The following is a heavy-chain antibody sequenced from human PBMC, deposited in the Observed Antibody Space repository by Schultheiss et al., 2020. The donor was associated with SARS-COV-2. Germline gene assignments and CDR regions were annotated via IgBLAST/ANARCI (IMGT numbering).Heavy chain of an antibody. CDR2: IYYSGST. CDR3: ARVAIAAAGTWSWFDP. CDR1: GGSISSGGYY. D-gene: IGHD6-13*01. J-gene: IGHJ5*02. Sequence: SQTLSLTCTVSGGSISSGGYYWSWIRQHPGKGLEWIGYIYYSGSTYYNPSLKSLVTISVDTSKNQFSLKLSSVTAADTAVYYCARVAIAAAGTWSWFDPWGQGTLVTVSS. V-gene: IGHV4-31*01.